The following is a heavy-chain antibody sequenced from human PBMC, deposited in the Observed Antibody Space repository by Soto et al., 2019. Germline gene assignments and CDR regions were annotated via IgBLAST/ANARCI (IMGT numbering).Heavy chain of an antibody. D-gene: IGHD4-17*01. J-gene: IGHJ3*02. Sequence: QVQLQQWGAGLLKPSETLSLTCAVYGGSFSGYYWNWVRQPPGKGLEWLGKNKHSGGTHYNPSLKFRVSISVDTSKNQVSLRLTSVTAADTAVYYCARAYAYGDPRDALDTWGQGTMVTVSS. V-gene: IGHV4-34*01. CDR3: ARAYAYGDPRDALDT. CDR1: GGSFSGYY. CDR2: NKHSGGT.